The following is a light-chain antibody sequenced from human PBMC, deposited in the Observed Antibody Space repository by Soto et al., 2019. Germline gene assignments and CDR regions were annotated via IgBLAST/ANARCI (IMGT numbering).Light chain of an antibody. CDR2: AES. J-gene: IGKJ1*01. CDR1: QSISSY. V-gene: IGKV1-39*01. CDR3: QQSYSTPPT. Sequence: DIQMTQSPSSLSASVGDRVTITCRASQSISSYLNWDQQKPGKAPKLLIYAESSLQSGVPSRFSGSGSGTDFTLTISSLQPEDFATYYCQQSYSTPPTFGQGTKVEIK.